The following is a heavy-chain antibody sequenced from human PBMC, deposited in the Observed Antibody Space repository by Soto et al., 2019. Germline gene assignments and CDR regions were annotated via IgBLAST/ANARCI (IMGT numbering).Heavy chain of an antibody. J-gene: IGHJ4*02. Sequence: QVQLVESGGGLVKPGGPLRLSCAASGFTFSDSYMTWIRQAPGKGLEWISYTSGSGDTIYYADSVKGRFTVSRDNAKNSLYLQMNSLRAEDTAVYYCASDPYYYASEYWGQGTLLTVSS. CDR2: TSGSGDTI. CDR1: GFTFSDSY. V-gene: IGHV3-11*01. D-gene: IGHD3-10*01. CDR3: ASDPYYYASEY.